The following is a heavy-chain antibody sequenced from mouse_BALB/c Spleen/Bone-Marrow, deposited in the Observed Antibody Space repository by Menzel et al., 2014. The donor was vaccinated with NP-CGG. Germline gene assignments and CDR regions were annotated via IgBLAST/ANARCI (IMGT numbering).Heavy chain of an antibody. CDR1: GFSLTSYG. CDR3: ARSGTDYAMDY. CDR2: IWSDGST. Sequence: VQVVESGPDLVAPSQSLSLTCTVSGFSLTSYGLHWVRQPPGKGLEWLGVIWSDGSTTYNSALKSRLSISKDNSKRQVLLKMNNLQTDDTAMYYCARSGTDYAMDYWGQGTSVTVSS. V-gene: IGHV2-6-2*01. D-gene: IGHD4-1*01. J-gene: IGHJ4*01.